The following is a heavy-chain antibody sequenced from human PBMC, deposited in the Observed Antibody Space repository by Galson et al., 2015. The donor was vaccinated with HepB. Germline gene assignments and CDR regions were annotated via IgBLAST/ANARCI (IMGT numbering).Heavy chain of an antibody. CDR3: AREVHSNYGIDY. CDR2: ISYDGSNK. D-gene: IGHD4-11*01. V-gene: IGHV3-30-3*01. CDR1: GFTFSSYA. Sequence: SLRLSCAASGFTFSSYAMHWVRQAPGKGLEWVAVISYDGSNKYYADSVKGRFTISRDNSKNTLYLQMNSLRAKDTAVYYCAREVHSNYGIDYWGQGTLVTVSS. J-gene: IGHJ4*02.